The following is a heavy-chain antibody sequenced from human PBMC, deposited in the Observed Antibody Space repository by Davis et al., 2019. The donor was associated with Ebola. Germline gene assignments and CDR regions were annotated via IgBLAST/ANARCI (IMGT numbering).Heavy chain of an antibody. CDR1: GYSFTTYW. V-gene: IGHV5-51*01. Sequence: KVSCKASGYSFTTYWIGWVRQMPGKGLGWMGMIYPADSDTKYSPSFQGQVTISVDKSINAAYLQWRSLKASDTAIYYCARHTTSGGTRYYYGMDVWGKGTTVTVSS. J-gene: IGHJ6*04. D-gene: IGHD1-1*01. CDR2: IYPADSDT. CDR3: ARHTTSGGTRYYYGMDV.